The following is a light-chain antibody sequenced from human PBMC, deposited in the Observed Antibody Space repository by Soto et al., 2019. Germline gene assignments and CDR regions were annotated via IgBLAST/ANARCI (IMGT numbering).Light chain of an antibody. CDR2: KAS. J-gene: IGKJ2*01. V-gene: IGKV1-5*03. CDR1: QSISSW. Sequence: DIPMTQSPSTLSASVGDRVTITCRASQSISSWLAWYQQKPGKAPKLLIYKASSLESGVQSRFSGSGYGTEFTLTISSLQPDDFATYYCQQYNSYPSTFGQWTKLEIK. CDR3: QQYNSYPST.